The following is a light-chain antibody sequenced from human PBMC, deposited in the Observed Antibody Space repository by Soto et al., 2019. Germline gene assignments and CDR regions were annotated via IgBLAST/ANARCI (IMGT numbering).Light chain of an antibody. V-gene: IGKV1-33*01. Sequence: DIQMTQSPSSLSASVGDRLTITCQASQHIITYLNWYQHKPGKPPKLMIYGASSLQSGVPSRFSGGGSVTNFTLTIRNLQPEDVWTYYSQQYHTVLHLTFEGGTRVDI. CDR1: QHIITY. J-gene: IGKJ4*02. CDR3: QQYHTVLHLT. CDR2: GAS.